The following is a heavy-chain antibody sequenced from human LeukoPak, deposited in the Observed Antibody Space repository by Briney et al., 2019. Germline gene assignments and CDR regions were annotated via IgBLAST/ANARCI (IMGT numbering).Heavy chain of an antibody. D-gene: IGHD3-9*01. Sequence: ASVKVSCKASGYTFTNYGISWVRQAPGQGLEWVGWISAYNGNRNYAQTLQGRVTTTTDTSTSTAYMELRSLRSDDTAVYYCARNHYYDILTGYVTYGMDVWGQGTTVTVSS. CDR2: ISAYNGNR. CDR1: GYTFTNYG. V-gene: IGHV1-18*01. J-gene: IGHJ6*02. CDR3: ARNHYYDILTGYVTYGMDV.